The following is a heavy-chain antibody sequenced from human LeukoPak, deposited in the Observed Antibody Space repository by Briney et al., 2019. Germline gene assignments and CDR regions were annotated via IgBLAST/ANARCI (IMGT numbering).Heavy chain of an antibody. J-gene: IGHJ5*02. CDR3: ARGYCTSTRFYPNWFDP. Sequence: PGGSLRLSCVASGFTLSNYWMSWVRQAPGKGLEWVANIKIDGSEKYYVDTVKGRFTISRDNAKNSLYLQMNSLRAEDTAVYYCARGYCTSTRFYPNWFDPWGQGTLVTVSS. CDR1: GFTLSNYW. CDR2: IKIDGSEK. D-gene: IGHD2-2*01. V-gene: IGHV3-7*04.